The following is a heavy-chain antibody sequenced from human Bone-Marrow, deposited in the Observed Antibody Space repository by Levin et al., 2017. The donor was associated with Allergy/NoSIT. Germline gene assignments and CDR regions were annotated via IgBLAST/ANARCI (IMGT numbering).Heavy chain of an antibody. CDR1: GGSVSSGSYY. D-gene: IGHD4-17*01. Sequence: ESLKISCTVSGGSVSSGSYYWSWIRQPPGKGLEWIGYIYYSGSTNYNPSLKSRVTISVDTSKNQFSLKLSSFTAADTAVFYCARKYGDYVDYWGQGTLVTVSS. CDR3: ARKYGDYVDY. V-gene: IGHV4-61*01. J-gene: IGHJ4*02. CDR2: IYYSGST.